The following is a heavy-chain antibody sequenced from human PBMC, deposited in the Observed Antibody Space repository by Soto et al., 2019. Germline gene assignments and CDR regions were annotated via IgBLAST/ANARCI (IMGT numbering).Heavy chain of an antibody. CDR3: ARDRLGHYYYYGMDV. V-gene: IGHV1-3*04. CDR1: GYSFKSYA. Sequence: ASVKVSCKASGYSFKSYALHWVRQAPGQRLEWMGWINTGNGNTKYSQKFQGRVTITWDTSASTAYMELSSLKSEDTAVYYCARDRLGHYYYYGMDVWGQGTTVTVSS. CDR2: INTGNGNT. J-gene: IGHJ6*02. D-gene: IGHD1-26*01.